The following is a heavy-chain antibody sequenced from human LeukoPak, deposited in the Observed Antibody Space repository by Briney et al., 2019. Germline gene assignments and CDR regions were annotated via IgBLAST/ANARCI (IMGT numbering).Heavy chain of an antibody. CDR3: ASGVRLLYSDWLSRKPYYFDY. D-gene: IGHD3-9*01. CDR1: GGSFSGYY. Sequence: SETLSLTCAVYGGSFSGYYWSWIRQPPGKGLEWIGEINHSGSTNYNPSLKSRVTISVDTSKNHFSLKLSSVTAADTAVYYCASGVRLLYSDWLSRKPYYFDYWGQGTLVTVSS. CDR2: INHSGST. V-gene: IGHV4-34*01. J-gene: IGHJ4*02.